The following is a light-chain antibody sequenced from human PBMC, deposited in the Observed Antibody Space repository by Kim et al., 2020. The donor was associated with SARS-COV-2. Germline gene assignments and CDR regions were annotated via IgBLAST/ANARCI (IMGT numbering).Light chain of an antibody. CDR2: EAS. CDR3: QQYNSYSYS. Sequence: SASVGDRITITCRASQSISSWLAWYQQKPGKAPKLLIYEASSLESGVSSRFSGSGSGTEFTLTISSLQPDDFATYYCQQYNSYSYSFGQGTKLEI. V-gene: IGKV1-5*03. CDR1: QSISSW. J-gene: IGKJ2*03.